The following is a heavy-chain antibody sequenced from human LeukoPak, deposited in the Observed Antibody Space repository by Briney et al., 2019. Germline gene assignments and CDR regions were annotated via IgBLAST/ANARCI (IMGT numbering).Heavy chain of an antibody. CDR1: GGSISSYY. CDR2: IYTSGST. CDR3: ARESSGWSGYYYGMDV. Sequence: SETLSLTCTISGGSISSYYWSWIRQPAGKGLEWIGRIYTSGSTNYNPSLKSRVTMSVDTSKNQFSLKLSSVTAADTAVYYCARESSGWSGYYYGMDVWGQGTTVTVSS. V-gene: IGHV4-4*07. D-gene: IGHD6-19*01. J-gene: IGHJ6*02.